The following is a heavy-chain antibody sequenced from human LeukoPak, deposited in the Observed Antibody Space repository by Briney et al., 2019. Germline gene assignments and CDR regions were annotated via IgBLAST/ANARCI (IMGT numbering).Heavy chain of an antibody. CDR3: ARAKMATAGGVFDY. J-gene: IGHJ4*02. V-gene: IGHV3-53*01. Sequence: GGSLRLSCAASGFTVSSNYMSWVRQAPGKGLEWVSVIYSGGSTYYADSVRGRFTISRDNAKKSLYLQMNGLRAEDTAVYYCARAKMATAGGVFDYWGQGTLVTVSS. CDR2: IYSGGST. CDR1: GFTVSSNY. D-gene: IGHD5-24*01.